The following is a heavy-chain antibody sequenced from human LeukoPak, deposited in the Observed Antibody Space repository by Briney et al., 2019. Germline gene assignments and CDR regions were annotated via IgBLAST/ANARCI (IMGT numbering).Heavy chain of an antibody. Sequence: SETLSLTCTVSGGSLSSYLWNWIRQPAGKGLEWIGRIYTSGGTNYNPSLKSRVTMSVDTSKNQFSLRLTSVTAADTALYYCARNKYCDSTSCSNWFDPWGQGTLVTVSS. D-gene: IGHD2-2*01. V-gene: IGHV4-4*07. CDR3: ARNKYCDSTSCSNWFDP. CDR1: GGSLSSYL. CDR2: IYTSGGT. J-gene: IGHJ5*02.